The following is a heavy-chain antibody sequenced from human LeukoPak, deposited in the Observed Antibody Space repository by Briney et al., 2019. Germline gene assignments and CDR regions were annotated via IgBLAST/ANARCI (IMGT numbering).Heavy chain of an antibody. CDR3: ARHRAYSSSSPFDY. CDR2: IYYTGST. J-gene: IGHJ4*02. D-gene: IGHD6-6*01. Sequence: SETLSLTCSVSGGSISSLYWSWIRQPPGKGLEWIGYIYYTGSTNYNPSLKSRVTMFVNMSKNQFSLRLSSVTAADTAVYYCARHRAYSSSSPFDYWGQGTLVTVSS. V-gene: IGHV4-59*08. CDR1: GGSISSLY.